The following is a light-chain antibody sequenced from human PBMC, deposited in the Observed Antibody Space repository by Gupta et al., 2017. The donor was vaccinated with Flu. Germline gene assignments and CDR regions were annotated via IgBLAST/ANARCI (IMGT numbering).Light chain of an antibody. V-gene: IGLV7-43*01. CDR3: LLHYGDCYV. J-gene: IGLJ1*01. Sequence: QTVVTHEPSLTVSPGGAITLTCAPSSGAVTSASYPNWFQQTPGQAPRALIYDTNRKHSCTRVRFSGSLAGGKAVLTLSGAQPEDEADYYGLLHYGDCYVFGTGTEVSVL. CDR1: SGAVTSASY. CDR2: DTN.